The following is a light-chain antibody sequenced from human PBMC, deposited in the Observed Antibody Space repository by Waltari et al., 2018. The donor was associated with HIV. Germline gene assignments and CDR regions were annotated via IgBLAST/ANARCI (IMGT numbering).Light chain of an antibody. CDR1: VLARQY. J-gene: IGLJ3*02. Sequence: SFDLTQPSSVSVSPGPTARITSSGDVLARQYARWFHKQPGQAPQLLIYKDNERPSGIPERFSGSSSGTTVTFTISGAQVEDEADDYCYSAADSDEVFGGGTKLTVL. V-gene: IGLV3-27*01. CDR2: KDN. CDR3: YSAADSDEV.